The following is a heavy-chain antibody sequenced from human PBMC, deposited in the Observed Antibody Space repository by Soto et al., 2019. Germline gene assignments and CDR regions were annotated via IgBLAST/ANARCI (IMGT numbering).Heavy chain of an antibody. CDR2: IYYTGSS. D-gene: IGHD3-10*01. Sequence: SETLSLTCTVSGGSLSSFWWSWIRQPPGKGLEWIGYIYYTGSSNYNPSLKSRVTISLAASKNQFSLKLTSVTAADTAVYYCARGPGASGTYHYFFDYWGPGTLVTVSS. CDR3: ARGPGASGTYHYFFDY. J-gene: IGHJ4*02. CDR1: GGSLSSFW. V-gene: IGHV4-59*01.